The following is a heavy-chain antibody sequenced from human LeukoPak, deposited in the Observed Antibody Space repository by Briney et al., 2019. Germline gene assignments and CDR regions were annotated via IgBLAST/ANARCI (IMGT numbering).Heavy chain of an antibody. CDR3: ATTSGYCSSTSCYSPSSPDY. J-gene: IGHJ4*02. Sequence: ASVKVSCKASGGTFSGYAISWVRQAPGQGLEWMGGIIPIFGTANYAQKFQGRVTITTDESTSTAYMELSSLRPEDTAVYYCATTSGYCSSTSCYSPSSPDYWGQGTLVSVSS. D-gene: IGHD2-2*02. CDR2: IIPIFGTA. CDR1: GGTFSGYA. V-gene: IGHV1-69*05.